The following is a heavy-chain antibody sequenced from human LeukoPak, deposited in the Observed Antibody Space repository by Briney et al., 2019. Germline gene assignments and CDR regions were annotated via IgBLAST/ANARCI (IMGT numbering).Heavy chain of an antibody. J-gene: IGHJ4*02. D-gene: IGHD3-22*01. Sequence: SETLSLTCAVYGGPFSGYYWSWIRQPPGKGLEWIGEINHSGSTNYNPSLKSRVTISVDTSKNQFSLKLSSVTAADTAVYYCARARLDDYWGQGTLVTVSS. V-gene: IGHV4-34*01. CDR3: ARARLDDY. CDR2: INHSGST. CDR1: GGPFSGYY.